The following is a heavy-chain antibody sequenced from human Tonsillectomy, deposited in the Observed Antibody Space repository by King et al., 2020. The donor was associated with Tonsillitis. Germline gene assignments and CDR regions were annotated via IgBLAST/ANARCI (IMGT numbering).Heavy chain of an antibody. D-gene: IGHD7-27*01. CDR2: INPISGGT. J-gene: IGHJ4*02. CDR1: GYTFSDYY. V-gene: IGHV1-2*02. Sequence: QLVQSGAEVKKPGASVKVSCKASGYTFSDYYIHWVRQAPGQGLEWMGYINPISGGTQCAQKFQGRVTMTRDTSISTAYMDLSSLRFDDTAVYYCATEVHLIGAPFDLWGQGTLVTVSS. CDR3: ATEVHLIGAPFDL.